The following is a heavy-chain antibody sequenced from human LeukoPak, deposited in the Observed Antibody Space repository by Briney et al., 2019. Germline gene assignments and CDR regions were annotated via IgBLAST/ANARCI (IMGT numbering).Heavy chain of an antibody. CDR1: GYTFTSYD. CDR3: ARLYYGDYSDAFDI. J-gene: IGHJ3*02. CDR2: MNPNSGNT. Sequence: GASVKVSCKASGYTFTSYDINWVRQATGQGLEWMGWMNPNSGNTGYAQKFQGRVTITRNTSISTAYMELSSLRSEVMAGYCCARLYYGDYSDAFDIWGEETMVTDSS. D-gene: IGHD4-17*01. V-gene: IGHV1-8*03.